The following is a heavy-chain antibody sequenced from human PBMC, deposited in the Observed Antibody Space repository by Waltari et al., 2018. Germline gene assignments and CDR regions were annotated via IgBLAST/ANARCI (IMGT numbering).Heavy chain of an antibody. CDR2: IIPIFGTA. CDR1: GGTFSSYA. CDR3: ARGGADYDFWSGYYYFDY. D-gene: IGHD3-3*01. Sequence: QVQLVQSGAEVKKPGSSVKVSCKASGGTFSSYAISWVRQAPGQGLEWMGGIIPIFGTANYAKKFQGRVTITADESTSTAYMELSSLRSEDTAVYYCARGGADYDFWSGYYYFDYWGQGTLVIVSS. V-gene: IGHV1-69*01. J-gene: IGHJ4*02.